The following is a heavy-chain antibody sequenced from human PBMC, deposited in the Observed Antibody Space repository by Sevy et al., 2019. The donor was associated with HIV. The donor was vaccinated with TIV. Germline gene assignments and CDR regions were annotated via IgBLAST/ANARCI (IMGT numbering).Heavy chain of an antibody. Sequence: GGSLRLSCTASGFTFGDYFMSWVRQAPGKGLEGVAFLKREVYGGTVDHAASVRGRFVISRDDSKTIAYLQMNDLKTEDTGVYYCTRWKAAQSIFDYWGQGALVTVSS. CDR3: TRWKAAQSIFDY. V-gene: IGHV3-49*04. CDR1: GFTFGDYF. D-gene: IGHD6-13*01. CDR2: LKREVYGGTV. J-gene: IGHJ4*02.